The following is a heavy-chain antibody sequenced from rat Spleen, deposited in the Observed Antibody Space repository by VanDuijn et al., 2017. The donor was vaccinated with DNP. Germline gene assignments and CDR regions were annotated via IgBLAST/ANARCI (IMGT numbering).Heavy chain of an antibody. CDR3: VRWNSGNFDY. J-gene: IGHJ2*01. CDR2: IGSDGYAP. Sequence: EVQLVESGGGLVQPGRSLKLSCAASGFTFSDYYMAWVRQAPTKGLEWVAYIGSDGYAPYYGDSVKGRFTISKDNAKSTLYLQMNILRSEDMATNNCVRWNSGNFDYWGKGVMVKVSS. V-gene: IGHV5-22*01. D-gene: IGHD4-3*01. CDR1: GFTFSDYY.